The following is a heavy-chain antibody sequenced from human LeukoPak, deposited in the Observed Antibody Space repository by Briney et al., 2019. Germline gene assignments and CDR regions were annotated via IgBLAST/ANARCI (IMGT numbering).Heavy chain of an antibody. CDR2: MYHSGIT. Sequence: SETLSLTCAVSGYSINSAYYWGWIRQPPGKGLEWIASMYHSGITYYNSSLKSRATISVDTSKYQFSLKLNSVTAADTSVYYCARLTPGKNWFDPWGHGTLVTVSS. D-gene: IGHD3-10*01. V-gene: IGHV4-38-2*01. CDR3: ARLTPGKNWFDP. CDR1: GYSINSAYY. J-gene: IGHJ5*02.